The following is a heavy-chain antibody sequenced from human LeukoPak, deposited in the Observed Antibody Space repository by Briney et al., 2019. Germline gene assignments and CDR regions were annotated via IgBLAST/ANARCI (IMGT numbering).Heavy chain of an antibody. CDR2: IKQDGSEK. J-gene: IGHJ6*03. CDR1: GFTFSSYW. D-gene: IGHD6-6*01. CDR3: ARVSSFYYYYMDV. Sequence: GGSLRLSCAASGFTFSSYWMSWVRQAPGKGLEWAANIKQDGSEKYYVDSVKGRFTISRDDAKNSLYLQMNSLRAEDTAVYYCARVSSFYYYYMDVWGKGTTVTVSS. V-gene: IGHV3-7*01.